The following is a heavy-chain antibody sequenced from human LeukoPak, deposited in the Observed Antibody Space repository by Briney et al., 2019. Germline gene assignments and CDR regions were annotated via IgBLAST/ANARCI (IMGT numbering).Heavy chain of an antibody. V-gene: IGHV1-8*02. D-gene: IGHD6-19*01. CDR1: GYTFTSYA. Sequence: ASVKVSCKASGYTFTSYAMNWVRQAPGQGLEWMGWINPNNGDTHYAQKFQGRVTMTRDMPTSTVYMELSSLRSEDTAVYYCARDEFGSGFDYWGQGTLVTVSS. CDR3: ARDEFGSGFDY. CDR2: INPNNGDT. J-gene: IGHJ4*02.